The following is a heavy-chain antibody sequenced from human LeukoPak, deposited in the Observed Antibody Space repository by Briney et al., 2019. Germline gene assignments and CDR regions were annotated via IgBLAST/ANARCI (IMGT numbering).Heavy chain of an antibody. Sequence: LSLTCTVSGGSISSYHWSWLRQAPGKGLESLSYISPSGTDISYADSVKGRFTISRDNAKNSLYLQMNSLRAEDTAVYYCTRDPRRLDYWGQGTLVTVSS. V-gene: IGHV3-11*01. CDR2: ISPSGTDI. CDR3: TRDPRRLDY. CDR1: GGSISSYH. J-gene: IGHJ4*02.